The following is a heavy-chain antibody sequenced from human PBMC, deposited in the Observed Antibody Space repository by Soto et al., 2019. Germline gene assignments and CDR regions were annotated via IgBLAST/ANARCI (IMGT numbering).Heavy chain of an antibody. CDR2: FRTGADDGTT. CDR1: GFTFSSYW. D-gene: IGHD3-10*01. CDR3: AKKVNSGPGSQYFDY. V-gene: IGHV3-23*01. Sequence: GGSLRLSCAASGFTFSSYWMSWVRQAPGKGLEWVSGFRTGADDGTTYYADSVKGRFTISRDISKNTLFLQMNSLRAEDTAIYYCAKKVNSGPGSQYFDYWGQGTLVTVSS. J-gene: IGHJ4*02.